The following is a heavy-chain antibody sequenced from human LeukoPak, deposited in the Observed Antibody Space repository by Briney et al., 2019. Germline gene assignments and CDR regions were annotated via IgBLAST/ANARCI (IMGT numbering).Heavy chain of an antibody. D-gene: IGHD3-10*01. CDR2: IYHSGST. J-gene: IGHJ3*02. V-gene: IGHV4-30-2*01. Sequence: PSETLSLTCAVSGCSISSDGYSWSWIRQPPGKGLEWIGYIYHSGSTYYNPSLKSRVTILVDRSKNQFSLKMSSVTAADTAVYFCARDGSGSYLPFDIWGQGTMVTVSS. CDR1: GCSISSDGYS. CDR3: ARDGSGSYLPFDI.